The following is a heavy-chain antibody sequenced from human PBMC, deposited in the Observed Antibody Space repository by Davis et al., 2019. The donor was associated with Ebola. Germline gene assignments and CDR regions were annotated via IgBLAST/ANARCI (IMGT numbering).Heavy chain of an antibody. CDR1: GFTFSDYY. CDR3: ARGDYYGSGSYYWAHPGVLSGRYFDL. D-gene: IGHD3-10*01. Sequence: PGGSLRLSCAASGFTFSDYYMSWIRQAPGKGLEWVSYISSSGSTIYYADSVKGRFTISRDNAKNSLYLQMNSLRAEDTAVYYCARGDYYGSGSYYWAHPGVLSGRYFDLWGRGTLVTVSS. V-gene: IGHV3-11*01. J-gene: IGHJ2*01. CDR2: ISSSGSTI.